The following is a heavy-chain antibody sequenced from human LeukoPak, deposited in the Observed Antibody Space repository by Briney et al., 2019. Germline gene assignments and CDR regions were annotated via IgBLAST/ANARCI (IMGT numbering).Heavy chain of an antibody. D-gene: IGHD3-22*01. Sequence: ASVKVSCKASGGTFSNYAISWVRQAPGQGLEWMGRIIPIFGTANYAQKFQGRVTITADESTSTAYTELSSLRSEDTAVYYCARDRDDSSGYYSHFDYWGQGTLVTVSS. CDR2: IIPIFGTA. J-gene: IGHJ4*02. V-gene: IGHV1-69*01. CDR1: GGTFSNYA. CDR3: ARDRDDSSGYYSHFDY.